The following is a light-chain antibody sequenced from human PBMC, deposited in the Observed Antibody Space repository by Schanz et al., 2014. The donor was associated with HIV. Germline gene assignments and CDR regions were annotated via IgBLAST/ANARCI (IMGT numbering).Light chain of an antibody. CDR1: QSVDSW. Sequence: DIQMTQSPSTLSASVGDRVTITCRASQSVDSWLAWYQQKPGKAPKLLIYRASGLQSGVPSRFSGSGSGTEFTLTISSLQPDDLATYYCQQRTFGQGTKVEMK. J-gene: IGKJ1*01. V-gene: IGKV1-5*03. CDR3: QQRT. CDR2: RAS.